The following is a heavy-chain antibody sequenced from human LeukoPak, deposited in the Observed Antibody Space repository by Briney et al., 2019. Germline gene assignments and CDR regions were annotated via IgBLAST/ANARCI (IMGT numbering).Heavy chain of an antibody. J-gene: IGHJ4*02. Sequence: GGSLRLSCEASGLTFSSYAMSWVRQAPGKGLEWVSVIYSGGSTYYADSVKGRFTISRHNSKNTLYLQMNSLRAEDTAVYYCARARKGYYFDYWGQGTLVTVSS. V-gene: IGHV3-53*04. CDR3: ARARKGYYFDY. CDR1: GLTFSSYA. CDR2: IYSGGST.